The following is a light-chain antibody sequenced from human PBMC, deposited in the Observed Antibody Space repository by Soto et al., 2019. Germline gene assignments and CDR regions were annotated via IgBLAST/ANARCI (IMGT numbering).Light chain of an antibody. CDR3: SSYAANNNLL. J-gene: IGLJ2*01. V-gene: IGLV2-8*01. CDR2: EVY. Sequence: QSALTQPPSACGLPEQSVTIACSGTSSDVGGYNYVTWYQQHPGKAPKLMIYEVYNRPSGVPDRFSGSKSGNTASLTVSGLQAEDEADYYCSSYAANNNLLFGGGTKLTVL. CDR1: SSDVGGYNY.